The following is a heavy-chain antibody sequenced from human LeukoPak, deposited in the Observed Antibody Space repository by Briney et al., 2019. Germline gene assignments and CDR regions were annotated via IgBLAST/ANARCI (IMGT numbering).Heavy chain of an antibody. CDR1: GYTFTSYG. V-gene: IGHV1-18*01. CDR2: ISAYNCNT. CDR3: ARDPAPYYDFWSGYYLVGYYYGMDV. D-gene: IGHD3-3*01. J-gene: IGHJ6*02. Sequence: ASVKVSCKASGYTFTSYGISWVRQAPGQGLEWMGWISAYNCNTNYAQKLQGRVTMTTDTSTSTAYMELRSLRSDDTAVYYCARDPAPYYDFWSGYYLVGYYYGMDVWGQGTTVTVSS.